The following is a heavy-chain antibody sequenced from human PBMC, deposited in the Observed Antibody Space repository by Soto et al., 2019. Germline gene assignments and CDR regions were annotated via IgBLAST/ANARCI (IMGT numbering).Heavy chain of an antibody. D-gene: IGHD3-9*01. V-gene: IGHV4-59*01. J-gene: IGHJ4*02. CDR2: IYYSGST. CDR1: GGSISSYY. Sequence: SETLSLTCTDSGGSISSYYWSWIRQPPGKGLEWIGYIYYSGSTNYNPSLKSRVTISVDTSKNQFSLKLSSVTAADTAVYYCARVGRTGNYFDYWGQGTLVTVSS. CDR3: ARVGRTGNYFDY.